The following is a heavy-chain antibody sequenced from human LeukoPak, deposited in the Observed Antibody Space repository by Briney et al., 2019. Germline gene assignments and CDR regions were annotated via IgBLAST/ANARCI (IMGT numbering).Heavy chain of an antibody. V-gene: IGHV4-39*01. D-gene: IGHD6-13*01. Sequence: SETLSLTCTVSGGSISSSSYYWGWIRQPPGKGLEYIGSLYYSGSPYYSPSLKSRVTISVDTSKNQFSLKLSSVTAADTAVYHCATLYSSSWYQSDYWGQGTLVTVSS. CDR3: ATLYSSSWYQSDY. J-gene: IGHJ4*02. CDR1: GGSISSSSYY. CDR2: LYYSGSP.